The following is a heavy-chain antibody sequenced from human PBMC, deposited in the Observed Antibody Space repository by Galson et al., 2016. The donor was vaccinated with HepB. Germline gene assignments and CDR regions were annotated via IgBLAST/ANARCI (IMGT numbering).Heavy chain of an antibody. Sequence: SLRLSCAASGFNIAGHSMNWVRQAPGKGLEWVSSISSSSSYIYYADSLEGRFTISRDNANNSVHLQMNSLRAEDTAIYYCARVLPSLEWFFDLWGQGTLVTVAP. CDR1: GFNIAGHS. CDR2: ISSSSSYI. J-gene: IGHJ4*02. CDR3: ARVLPSLEWFFDL. D-gene: IGHD3-3*02. V-gene: IGHV3-21*01.